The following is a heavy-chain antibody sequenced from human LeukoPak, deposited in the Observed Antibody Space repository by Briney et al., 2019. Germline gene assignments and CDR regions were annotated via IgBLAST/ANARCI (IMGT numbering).Heavy chain of an antibody. J-gene: IGHJ4*02. D-gene: IGHD3-16*01. Sequence: SVKVSCKASGVTFSSYAISWVRQAPGQGLEWMGGIIPIFGTANYAHNLQGRVTITADESNSTAYTELSSPRSEAPAVYYCAIDWGASRNRQISLFDYWRQGT. CDR3: AIDWGASRNRQISLFDY. CDR1: GVTFSSYA. V-gene: IGHV1-69*13. CDR2: IIPIFGTA.